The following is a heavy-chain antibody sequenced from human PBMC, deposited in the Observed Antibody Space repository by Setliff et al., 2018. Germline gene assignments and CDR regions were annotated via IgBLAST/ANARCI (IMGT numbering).Heavy chain of an antibody. CDR3: ARDPAPRLRFLERFDP. J-gene: IGHJ5*02. CDR2: ISAYNGNT. Sequence: ASVKVSCKASGYTFTSYGISWVRQAPGQGLEWMGWISAYNGNTNYAQKLQGRVTMTTDTSTSTAYMEPRSLRSDDTAVYYCARDPAPRLRFLERFDPWGQGTLVTVSS. D-gene: IGHD3-3*01. V-gene: IGHV1-18*01. CDR1: GYTFTSYG.